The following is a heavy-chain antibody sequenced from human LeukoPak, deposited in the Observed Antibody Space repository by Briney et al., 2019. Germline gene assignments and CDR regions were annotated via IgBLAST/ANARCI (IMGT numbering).Heavy chain of an antibody. J-gene: IGHJ4*02. Sequence: SETLSLTCTVSGGFISSNYWSWIRQPPGKGLEWIGYIFYTGSTNYNPSLKSRVTISVDTSKNQFSLRLSSVTAADTAVYYCARAGIMATTPFGYWGQGTLVSVSS. CDR3: ARAGIMATTPFGY. V-gene: IGHV4-59*01. CDR1: GGFISSNY. D-gene: IGHD5-24*01. CDR2: IFYTGST.